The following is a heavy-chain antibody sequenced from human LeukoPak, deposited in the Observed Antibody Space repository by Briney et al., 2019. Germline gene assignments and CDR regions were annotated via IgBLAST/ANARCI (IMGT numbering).Heavy chain of an antibody. CDR1: GYTFTSYG. CDR3: AREVSSTWFEWFDP. D-gene: IGHD6-13*01. J-gene: IGHJ5*02. Sequence: ASVKVSCKASGYTFTSYGISWVRQAPRQGLEWMGWISAYNGNTNYAQKFQGRVTMTTDTSTSTAYMELRSLRSDDTAVYYCAREVSSTWFEWFDPWGQGTLVTVSS. V-gene: IGHV1-18*01. CDR2: ISAYNGNT.